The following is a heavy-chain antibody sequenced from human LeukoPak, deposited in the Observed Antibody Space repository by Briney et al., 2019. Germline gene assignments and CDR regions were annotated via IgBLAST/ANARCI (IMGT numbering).Heavy chain of an antibody. CDR3: ARDGGVGATEARFDY. CDR1: GSTIRNYW. Sequence: GGSLRLSCAASGSTIRNYWMSWVRQAPGKGLEWVANIKQDGSEKYYVDSVKGRFTISRDNANNSLYLQMNSLRGEETAVYYCARDGGVGATEARFDYWGQGTLVTVSS. CDR2: IKQDGSEK. D-gene: IGHD1-26*01. J-gene: IGHJ4*02. V-gene: IGHV3-7*01.